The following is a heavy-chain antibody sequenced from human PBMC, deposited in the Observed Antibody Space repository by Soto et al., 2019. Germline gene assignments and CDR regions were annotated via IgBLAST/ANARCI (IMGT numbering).Heavy chain of an antibody. CDR2: IYSGGST. V-gene: IGHV3-53*01. CDR3: ALHDWFDP. J-gene: IGHJ5*02. D-gene: IGHD4-4*01. Sequence: EVLLVESGGGLIQPGGSLRLSCAASGFIVSSHYMSWVRQAPGKGLEWVSVIYSGGSTYYADSVKGRFTISRDNSKNTLYLQMNSLRAEDTAVYYCALHDWFDPWGQGTLVTVSS. CDR1: GFIVSSHY.